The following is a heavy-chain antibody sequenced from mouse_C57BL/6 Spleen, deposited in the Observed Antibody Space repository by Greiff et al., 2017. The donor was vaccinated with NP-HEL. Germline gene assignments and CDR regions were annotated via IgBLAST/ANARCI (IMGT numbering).Heavy chain of an antibody. CDR3: ARGTVTDYYAMDY. Sequence: QVQLQQPGAELVKPGASVKLSCKASGYTFTSYWMHWVKQRPGQGLEWIGMIHPNSGSTNYNEKFKSKATLTVDNSSSTAYMQLSSLTSEDSAVYYGARGTVTDYYAMDYWGQGTSGTVAS. D-gene: IGHD4-1*01. CDR2: IHPNSGST. V-gene: IGHV1-64*01. CDR1: GYTFTSYW. J-gene: IGHJ4*01.